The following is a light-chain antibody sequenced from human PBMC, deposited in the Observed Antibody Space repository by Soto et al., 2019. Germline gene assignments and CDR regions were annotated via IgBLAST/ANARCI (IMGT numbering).Light chain of an antibody. J-gene: IGKJ1*01. CDR1: QDITNF. CDR3: QQYDILPWT. CDR2: AAS. Sequence: DIQMTQSPSSLSASVGDRVTITCQASQDITNFLNWYQQKPGKAPNLLIYAASNLDTGVPSRFSGSGSGIDFTFTISSLQPEDIATYYCQQYDILPWTFGQGTKVEIK. V-gene: IGKV1-33*01.